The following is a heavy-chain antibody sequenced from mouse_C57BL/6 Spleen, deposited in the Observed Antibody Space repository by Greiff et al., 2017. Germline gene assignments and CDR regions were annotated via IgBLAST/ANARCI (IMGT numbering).Heavy chain of an antibody. V-gene: IGHV3-6*01. D-gene: IGHD1-1*01. CDR2: ISYDGSN. Sequence: DVKLVESGPGLVKPSQSLSLTCSVTGYSITSGYYWNWIRQFPGNKLEWMGYISYDGSNNYNPSLKNRISITRDTSTNQFFLKLNSVTTEDTATSCCASEDYGSTWFAYWGQGTLVTVSA. CDR3: ASEDYGSTWFAY. J-gene: IGHJ3*01. CDR1: GYSITSGYY.